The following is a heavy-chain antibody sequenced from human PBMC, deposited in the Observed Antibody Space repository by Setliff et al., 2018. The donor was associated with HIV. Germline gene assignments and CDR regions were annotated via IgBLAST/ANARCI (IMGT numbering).Heavy chain of an antibody. V-gene: IGHV4-61*09. D-gene: IGHD3-16*02. J-gene: IGHJ4*02. CDR1: GGSISTGSYY. Sequence: SETLSLTCTVSGGSISTGSYYWSWIRQPAGEGLEWIGHIFPTGSTHYNPSLKSRVTISGDTSKNQFSLELSSVTAADTAVYHCARRVILSYGYYFDYWGQGTLVTVSS. CDR2: IFPTGST. CDR3: ARRVILSYGYYFDY.